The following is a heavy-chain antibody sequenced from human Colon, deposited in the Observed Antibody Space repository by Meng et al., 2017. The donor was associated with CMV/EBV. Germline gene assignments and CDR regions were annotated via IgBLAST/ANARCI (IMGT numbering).Heavy chain of an antibody. CDR2: IRYDGANT. V-gene: IGHV3-30*02. Sequence: GGSLRLSCVASGFTFSSYGMHWVRQAPGKGLEWVAFIRYDGANTYSADSVKGRFTISRDNSKNTLYLQMNSLRRDDTAMYYCVTDDCSGICHPRYWGQGTLVTVSS. J-gene: IGHJ4*02. CDR3: VTDDCSGICHPRY. CDR1: GFTFSSYG. D-gene: IGHD3-22*01.